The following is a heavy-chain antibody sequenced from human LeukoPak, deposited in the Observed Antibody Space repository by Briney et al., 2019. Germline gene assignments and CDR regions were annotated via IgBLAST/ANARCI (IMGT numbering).Heavy chain of an antibody. V-gene: IGHV3-23*01. CDR1: GFTFSSYA. J-gene: IGHJ4*02. D-gene: IGHD6-13*01. CDR3: AKDPSVYSSSWLYFDY. CDR2: ISGSGGST. Sequence: GGSLRLSCAASGFTFSSYAMSWVRQAPGKGLEWVSAISGSGGSTYYADSVKGRFTISRDNSKNTLYLQMNSLRAEDTAVYYCAKDPSVYSSSWLYFDYWGQGTLVTVSS.